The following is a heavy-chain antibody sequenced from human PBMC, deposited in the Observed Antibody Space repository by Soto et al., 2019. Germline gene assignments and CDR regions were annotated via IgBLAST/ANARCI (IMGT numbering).Heavy chain of an antibody. Sequence: PGGSLRLSGAAAGVTLSRYSMIWVRQALGKGLEWVSYMSGSSSTIHYADSVKGRFTISRDNAKNSLYLQMNSLRDEDTAVYYCARSELYFGSSGYHFDYWGQGA. CDR1: GVTLSRYS. D-gene: IGHD3-22*01. CDR2: MSGSSSTI. CDR3: ARSELYFGSSGYHFDY. V-gene: IGHV3-48*02. J-gene: IGHJ4*02.